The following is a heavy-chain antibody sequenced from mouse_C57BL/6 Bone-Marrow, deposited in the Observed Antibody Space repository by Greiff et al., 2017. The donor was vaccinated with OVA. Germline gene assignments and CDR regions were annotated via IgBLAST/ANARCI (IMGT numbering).Heavy chain of an antibody. Sequence: VQLQQSGAELVRPGTSVKMSCKASGYTFTNYWIGWAKQRPGHGLEWIGDIYPGGGYTNYNEKFKGKATLTADKSSSTAYMQISSLTSEDSAIYYCAREGLYYAMDYWGQGTSVTVSS. CDR2: IYPGGGYT. J-gene: IGHJ4*01. CDR3: AREGLYYAMDY. CDR1: GYTFTNYW. V-gene: IGHV1-63*01.